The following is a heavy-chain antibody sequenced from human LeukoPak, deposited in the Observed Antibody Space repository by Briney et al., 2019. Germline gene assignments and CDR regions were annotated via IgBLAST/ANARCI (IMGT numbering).Heavy chain of an antibody. CDR1: GYTFTSYY. CDR2: INPSDGST. Sequence: ASVKVSCKASGYTFTSYYMHWVRQAPGQGLEWMGVINPSDGSTSYAQMFQGRVAMTRDMSTSTVYMELSSLRSEDTAVYYCARDIVASGYYYMDVWGKGTTVTVSS. J-gene: IGHJ6*03. V-gene: IGHV1-46*01. CDR3: ARDIVASGYYYMDV. D-gene: IGHD5-12*01.